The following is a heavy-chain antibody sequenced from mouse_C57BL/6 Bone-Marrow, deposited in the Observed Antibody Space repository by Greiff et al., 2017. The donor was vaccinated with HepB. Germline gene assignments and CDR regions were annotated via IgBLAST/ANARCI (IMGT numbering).Heavy chain of an antibody. J-gene: IGHJ4*01. CDR2: INPSSGYT. CDR3: ASTTERDYYAMDY. CDR1: GYTFTSYW. D-gene: IGHD1-1*01. Sequence: VQLQQSGAELAKPGASVKLSCKASGYTFTSYWVHWVKQRPGQGLEWIGYINPSSGYTKYNQKFKDKATLTADKSSSTAYMQLSSLTYEDSAVYYCASTTERDYYAMDYWGQGTSVTVSS. V-gene: IGHV1-7*01.